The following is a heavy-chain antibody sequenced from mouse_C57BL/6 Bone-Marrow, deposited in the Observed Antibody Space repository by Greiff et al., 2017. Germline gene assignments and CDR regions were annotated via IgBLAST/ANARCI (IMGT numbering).Heavy chain of an antibody. Sequence: QVQLQQPGAELVRPGSSVKLSCKASGYTFTSYWMHWVKQRPIQGLEWIGNIDPSDSETHYNQKFKDKATLTVDKSSSTAYMQLSSLTSEDSAVYYCARSRYGSSGGYFDVWGTGTTVTVSS. CDR3: ARSRYGSSGGYFDV. J-gene: IGHJ1*03. CDR1: GYTFTSYW. V-gene: IGHV1-52*01. CDR2: IDPSDSET. D-gene: IGHD1-1*01.